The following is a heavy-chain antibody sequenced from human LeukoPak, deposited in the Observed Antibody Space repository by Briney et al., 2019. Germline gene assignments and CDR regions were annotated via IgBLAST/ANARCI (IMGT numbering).Heavy chain of an antibody. Sequence: GGSLRLSCAASEFNFRTYSMSWVRQAPGKGLEWVANINQDGSEKYYVDSVKGRFTISRDNSKNTLYLQMNSLRAEDTAVYYCARAELGFDYWGQGTLVTVSS. CDR2: INQDGSEK. CDR1: EFNFRTYS. CDR3: ARAELGFDY. V-gene: IGHV3-7*01. D-gene: IGHD1-7*01. J-gene: IGHJ4*02.